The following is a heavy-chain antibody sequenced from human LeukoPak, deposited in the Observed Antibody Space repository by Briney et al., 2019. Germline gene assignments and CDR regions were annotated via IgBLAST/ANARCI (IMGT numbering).Heavy chain of an antibody. Sequence: SETLSLTCTVSGGSISGSSYYWGWIRQPPGKGLEWIGSIYYSGSTYYNPSLKSRVTISVDTSKNQFSLKLSSVTAADTAVYYCAREWGITMIVVVRLNWFDPWGQGTLVTVSS. D-gene: IGHD3-22*01. J-gene: IGHJ5*02. V-gene: IGHV4-39*02. CDR3: AREWGITMIVVVRLNWFDP. CDR1: GGSISGSSYY. CDR2: IYYSGST.